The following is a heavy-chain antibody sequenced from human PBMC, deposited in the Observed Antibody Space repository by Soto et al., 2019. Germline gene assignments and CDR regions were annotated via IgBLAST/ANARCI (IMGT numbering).Heavy chain of an antibody. CDR2: ISYDGSNK. J-gene: IGHJ6*02. V-gene: IGHV3-30*18. D-gene: IGHD2-15*01. CDR3: AKDIVVVVAAHYYYGMDV. Sequence: GGSLRLSCAASGFTFSSYGMHWVRQAPGKGLEWVAVISYDGSNKYYADSVKDRFTISRDNSKNTLYLQMNSLRAEDTAVYYCAKDIVVVVAAHYYYGMDVWGQGTTVTVSS. CDR1: GFTFSSYG.